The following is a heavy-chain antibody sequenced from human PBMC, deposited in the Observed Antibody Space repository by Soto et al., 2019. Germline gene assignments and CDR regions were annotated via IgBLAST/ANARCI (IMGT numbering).Heavy chain of an antibody. CDR3: ARRESPAYYYYYYMDV. CDR1: GFTFSSYS. CDR2: ISSSSSTI. J-gene: IGHJ6*03. Sequence: PGGSLRLSCAASGFTFSSYSMNWVRQAPGKGLEWVSYISSSSSTIYYADSVKGRFTISRDNAKNSLYLQMNSLRAEDTAVYYCARRESPAYYYYYYMDVWGKGTTVTVSS. V-gene: IGHV3-48*01.